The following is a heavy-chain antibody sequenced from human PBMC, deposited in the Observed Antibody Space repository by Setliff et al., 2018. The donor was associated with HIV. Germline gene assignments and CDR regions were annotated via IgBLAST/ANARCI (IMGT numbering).Heavy chain of an antibody. CDR1: GFTFSRYA. V-gene: IGHV3-7*01. Sequence: GGSLRLSCAASGFTFSRYAMNWVRQGPDKGLEWVANIKQDGSEKYYVDSVKGRFTISRDNAKNSLFLQMNSLRAEDTAVYYCAREIRAGDYPPYNYYFYMDVWGKGTTVTVSS. CDR3: AREIRAGDYPPYNYYFYMDV. CDR2: IKQDGSEK. D-gene: IGHD4-17*01. J-gene: IGHJ6*03.